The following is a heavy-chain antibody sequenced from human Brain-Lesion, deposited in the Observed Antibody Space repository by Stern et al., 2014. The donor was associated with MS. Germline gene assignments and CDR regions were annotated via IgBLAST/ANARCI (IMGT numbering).Heavy chain of an antibody. CDR3: ARELPDLNAFDI. CDR1: GGSISSSNW. CDR2: IYHSGGT. Sequence: VQLVESGPGLVKPSGTLSLTCAVSGGSISSSNWGSWVRQSPGKGLEWIGEIYHSGGTKYSPSFEIRVIISVDKSKNQFSLKLSYLTAADTAVYYCARELPDLNAFDIWGQGTMVTVSS. D-gene: IGHD1-14*01. V-gene: IGHV4-4*02. J-gene: IGHJ3*02.